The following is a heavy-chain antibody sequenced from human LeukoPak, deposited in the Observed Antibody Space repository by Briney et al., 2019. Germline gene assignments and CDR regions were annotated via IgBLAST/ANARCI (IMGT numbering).Heavy chain of an antibody. J-gene: IGHJ2*01. V-gene: IGHV4-34*01. CDR2: INHSGYT. Sequence: ETLSLTCAVYGESFSGYFWSWIRRPPGKGLEWIGEINHSGYTNYNPSLKSRVTISVDTSKKQFSLKLNSVTAADTAVYYCARIWPDLWGRGTLVTVSS. CDR1: GESFSGYF. D-gene: IGHD3-10*01. CDR3: ARIWPDL.